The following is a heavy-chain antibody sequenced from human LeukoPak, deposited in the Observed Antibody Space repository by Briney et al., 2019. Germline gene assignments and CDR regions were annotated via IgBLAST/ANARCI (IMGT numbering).Heavy chain of an antibody. J-gene: IGHJ3*01. CDR1: GFTFSSYG. Sequence: GGSLRLSCAASGFTFSSYGMHWVRQAPGKGLEWVAVISYDGSNKYYADSVKGRFTISRDNPKNTLYLQMNSLRAEDTAVYYCAKDGSSSAWGQGTMVTVSS. V-gene: IGHV3-30*18. CDR3: AKDGSSSA. CDR2: ISYDGSNK. D-gene: IGHD2-15*01.